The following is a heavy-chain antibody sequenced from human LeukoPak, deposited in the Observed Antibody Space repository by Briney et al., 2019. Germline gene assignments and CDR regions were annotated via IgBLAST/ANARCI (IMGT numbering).Heavy chain of an antibody. Sequence: ASVKVSCKVSGYTFTDYYMHWVQQAPGKGLEWMGLVDPEDGETIYAEKFQGGVTITADTSTDTAYMELSSLRSEDTAVYYCATLSMTNIDYWGQGTLVTVSS. V-gene: IGHV1-69-2*01. J-gene: IGHJ4*02. CDR1: GYTFTDYY. CDR2: VDPEDGET. CDR3: ATLSMTNIDY.